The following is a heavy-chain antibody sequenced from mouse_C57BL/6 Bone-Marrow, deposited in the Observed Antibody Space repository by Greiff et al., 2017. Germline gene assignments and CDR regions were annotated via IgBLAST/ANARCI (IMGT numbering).Heavy chain of an antibody. CDR2: ISSGGSYT. CDR1: GFTFSSYG. Sequence: EVKLMESGGDLVKPGGSLKLSCAASGFTFSSYGMSWVRQTPDKRLEWVATISSGGSYTYYPDSVKGRFTISRDNAKNTLYLQMSRLKSEDTAMYYCARRAYYDYDEAMDYWGQGTSVTVSS. CDR3: ARRAYYDYDEAMDY. J-gene: IGHJ4*01. V-gene: IGHV5-6*02. D-gene: IGHD2-4*01.